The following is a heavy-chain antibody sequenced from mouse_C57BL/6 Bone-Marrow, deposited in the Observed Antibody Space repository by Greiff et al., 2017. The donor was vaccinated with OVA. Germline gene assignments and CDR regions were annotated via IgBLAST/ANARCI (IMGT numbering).Heavy chain of an antibody. J-gene: IGHJ1*03. V-gene: IGHV1-26*01. CDR1: GYTFTDYY. D-gene: IGHD1-1*01. CDR2: INTNNGGT. Sequence: EVKLQQSGPELVKPGASVKISCKASGYTFTDYYMNWVKQSHGKSLEWIGDINTNNGGTSYNQKFKGKATLTVDKSSSTAYMELRSLTSEDSAVYYCAREPPITTLLARYFDVWGTGTTVTVSS. CDR3: AREPPITTLLARYFDV.